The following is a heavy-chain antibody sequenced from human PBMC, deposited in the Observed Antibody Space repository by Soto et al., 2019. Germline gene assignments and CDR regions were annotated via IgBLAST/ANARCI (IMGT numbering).Heavy chain of an antibody. D-gene: IGHD3-10*01. V-gene: IGHV1-69*13. CDR2: IIPIFGTA. Sequence: SVKVSCKASGGTFSSYAISWVRQAPGQGLEWMGGIIPIFGTANYAQKFQGRITITADESTSTAYMELSSLRSEDTAVYYCARQWFGELSGFDYWGQGTLVTVSS. J-gene: IGHJ4*02. CDR3: ARQWFGELSGFDY. CDR1: GGTFSSYA.